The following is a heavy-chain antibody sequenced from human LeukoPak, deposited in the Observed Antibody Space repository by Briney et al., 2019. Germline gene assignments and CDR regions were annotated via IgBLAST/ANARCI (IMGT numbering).Heavy chain of an antibody. Sequence: PGGSLRLSCAASGFIFSSYWMSWVRQAPGKGLEWVANIKQDESEKYYLDSVKGRFTISRDNAKNSLYLQMNSLRAEDTAVYYCARDRPPHAFDIWGRGTMVTVSS. D-gene: IGHD6-6*01. CDR2: IKQDESEK. V-gene: IGHV3-7*05. J-gene: IGHJ3*02. CDR3: ARDRPPHAFDI. CDR1: GFIFSSYW.